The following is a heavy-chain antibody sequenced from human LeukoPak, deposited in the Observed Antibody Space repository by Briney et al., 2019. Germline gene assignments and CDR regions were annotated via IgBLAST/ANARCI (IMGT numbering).Heavy chain of an antibody. J-gene: IGHJ5*02. V-gene: IGHV4-39*07. Sequence: SETLSLTCTVSGGSISSSGYYWSWIRQPPGKGLEWIGEINHSGSTNYNPSLKSRVTISVDTSKNQFSLKLSSVTAADTAVYYCARLLPIHPGVNSVGLKTARKRWFDPWGQGTLVTVSS. CDR2: INHSGST. CDR1: GGSISSSGYY. D-gene: IGHD1-14*01. CDR3: ARLLPIHPGVNSVGLKTARKRWFDP.